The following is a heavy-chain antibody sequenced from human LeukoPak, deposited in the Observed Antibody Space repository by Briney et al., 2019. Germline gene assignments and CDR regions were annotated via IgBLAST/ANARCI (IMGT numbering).Heavy chain of an antibody. V-gene: IGHV4-39*01. CDR3: ARHGKVKPTAIGY. CDR1: GGSISSRSYY. Sequence: PSETLSLTCTASGGSISSRSYYWGWIRQPPGKGLEWIGSIYYSGTTYYKPSLKSRVTISVDTSKYQFSLRLASVTAADTAVYYCARHGKVKPTAIGYWGQGTLVTVSS. CDR2: IYYSGTT. J-gene: IGHJ4*02. D-gene: IGHD2-2*02.